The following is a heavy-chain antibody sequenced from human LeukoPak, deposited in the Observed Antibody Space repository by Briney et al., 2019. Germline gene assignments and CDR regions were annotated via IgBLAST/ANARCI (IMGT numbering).Heavy chain of an antibody. V-gene: IGHV1-46*01. CDR3: ARGSSQAVAGTGYYYGMDV. CDR1: GYTFTSYY. CDR2: INPSGGST. D-gene: IGHD6-19*01. Sequence: ASVKVSCKASGYTFTSYYMHWVRQAPGQGPEWMGIINPSGGSTSYAQKFQGRVTMTRDTSTSTVYMELSSLRSEDTAVYYCARGSSQAVAGTGYYYGMDVWGQGTTVTVSS. J-gene: IGHJ6*02.